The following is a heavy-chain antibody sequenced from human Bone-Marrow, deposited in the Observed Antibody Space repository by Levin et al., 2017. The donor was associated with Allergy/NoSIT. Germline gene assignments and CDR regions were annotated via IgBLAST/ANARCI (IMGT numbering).Heavy chain of an antibody. CDR3: TRVATDCSGGSCYSGVGDD. CDR1: GGTFSSYP. V-gene: IGHV1-69*04. J-gene: IGHJ4*02. CDR2: IVPILGIT. Sequence: ASVKVSCKASGGTFSSYPIYWVRQAPGQGLEWMGRIVPILGITNYAQKFQGRVTITADTSTTTAYMEVSSLRSEDTAVYYCTRVATDCSGGSCYSGVGDDWGQGILVIVSS. D-gene: IGHD2-15*01.